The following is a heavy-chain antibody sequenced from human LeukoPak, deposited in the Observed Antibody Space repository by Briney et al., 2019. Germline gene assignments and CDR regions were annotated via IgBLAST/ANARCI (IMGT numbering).Heavy chain of an antibody. Sequence: SETLSLTCTVSGGSISSYYWSWIRQPAGKGLEWIGRIYTSGSTNYNPSLKSRVTMSVDTSKKQFSLKLSSVTAADTAVYYCVKDRGNHTTDYWGQGTLVTVSS. J-gene: IGHJ4*02. D-gene: IGHD1-14*01. V-gene: IGHV4-4*07. CDR3: VKDRGNHTTDY. CDR1: GGSISSYY. CDR2: IYTSGST.